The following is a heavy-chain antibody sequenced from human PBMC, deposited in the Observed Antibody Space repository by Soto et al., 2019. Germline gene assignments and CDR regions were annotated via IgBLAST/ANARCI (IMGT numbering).Heavy chain of an antibody. D-gene: IGHD3-22*01. J-gene: IGHJ4*02. CDR3: VREGDYSDNNGYPLFDY. Sequence: SETLSLTCTVSGASMRNYYWSWIRQPAGKGLEWIGRIFGSGETYYNPSLKSRVFLSIDLSRSQFSLELTSVTAADTAVYFCVREGDYSDNNGYPLFDYWGPGPLVTVSS. V-gene: IGHV4-4*07. CDR1: GASMRNYY. CDR2: IFGSGET.